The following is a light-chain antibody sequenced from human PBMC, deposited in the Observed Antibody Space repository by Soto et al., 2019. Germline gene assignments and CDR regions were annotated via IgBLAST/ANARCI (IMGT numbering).Light chain of an antibody. CDR2: GAS. Sequence: ETVLTQSPGTLSLSPGERATLSCRASQSISSGYLAWYQHRPGQALRLLISGASNRATGIPDRFSGSGSGTDFTLTSSRLAPDDFAVYYCQQYGGSPLVTFGGGTKVEIK. J-gene: IGKJ4*01. CDR1: QSISSGY. V-gene: IGKV3-20*01. CDR3: QQYGGSPLVT.